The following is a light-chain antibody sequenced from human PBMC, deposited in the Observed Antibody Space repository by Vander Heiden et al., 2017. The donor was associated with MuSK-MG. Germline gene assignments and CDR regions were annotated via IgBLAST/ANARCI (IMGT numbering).Light chain of an antibody. V-gene: IGKV3-11*01. J-gene: IGKJ4*01. CDR3: QQRAYWPLT. CDR2: DAS. CDR1: QSVDTY. Sequence: EIVLTQSPATLSLSPGERATLSCRASQSVDTYLAWFQQTPGQAPRLLIYDASTRASGTPARFSGRGSGTDFTLTISSLEPEDFAVFYCQQRAYWPLTFGGGTKAE.